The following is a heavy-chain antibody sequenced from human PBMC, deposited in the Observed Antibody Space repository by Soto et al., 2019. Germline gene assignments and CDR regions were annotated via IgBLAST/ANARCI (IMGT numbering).Heavy chain of an antibody. J-gene: IGHJ6*02. V-gene: IGHV1-2*02. CDR2: INPNSVGT. CDR1: GYTFTGYY. Sequence: AASVKVSCKASGYTFTGYYMHWERQAPGQGLEWMGWINPNSVGTYYAQKFQGRVTMTRDMSISTAYMELSRLRSDDTAVYYCASAIAVAGTGLPGYYYYYYGMDVWGQGTTVTLSS. D-gene: IGHD6-19*01. CDR3: ASAIAVAGTGLPGYYYYYYGMDV.